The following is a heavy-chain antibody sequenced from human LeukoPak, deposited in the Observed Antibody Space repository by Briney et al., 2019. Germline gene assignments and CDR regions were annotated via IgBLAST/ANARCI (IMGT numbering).Heavy chain of an antibody. J-gene: IGHJ5*02. CDR3: ARAQQQLVYSWFDP. V-gene: IGHV3-66*01. CDR2: IYSGGNT. D-gene: IGHD6-13*01. Sequence: GGSLGLSCAASGFTFDDYTMHWVRQAPGKGLEWVSVIYSGGNTHYADSVKGRFSISRDNSKNTLYLQMNSLRAGDTAVYYCARAQQQLVYSWFDPWGQGTLVTVSS. CDR1: GFTFDDYT.